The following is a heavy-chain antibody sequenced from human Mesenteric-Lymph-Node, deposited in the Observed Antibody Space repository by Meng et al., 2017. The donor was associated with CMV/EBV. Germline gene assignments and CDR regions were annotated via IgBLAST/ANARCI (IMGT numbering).Heavy chain of an antibody. J-gene: IGHJ3*02. CDR3: ARGFNDAFDI. Sequence: SQTLSLTCAVYGGSFSGYYWSWIRRPPGKGLEWIGEINHSGSTNYNPSLKSRVTISVDTSKNQFSLKLSSVTAADTAVYYCARGFNDAFDIWGQGTMVTVSS. CDR2: INHSGST. CDR1: GGSFSGYY. V-gene: IGHV4-34*01.